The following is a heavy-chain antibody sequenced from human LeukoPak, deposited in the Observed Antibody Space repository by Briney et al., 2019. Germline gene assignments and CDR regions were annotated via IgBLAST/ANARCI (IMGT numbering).Heavy chain of an antibody. CDR1: GGSIRSYY. CDR3: ARVGGYPLSAFDI. CDR2: IYYSESI. J-gene: IGHJ3*02. V-gene: IGHV4-59*08. D-gene: IGHD3-22*01. Sequence: PSETLSLTCAVSGGSIRSYYWSWIRQPPQGGLEWVGYIYYSESINYNPSLKSRITISVDTSKNQFSLKLNSVTGADTAVYFCARVGGYPLSAFDIWGQGTMVTVSS.